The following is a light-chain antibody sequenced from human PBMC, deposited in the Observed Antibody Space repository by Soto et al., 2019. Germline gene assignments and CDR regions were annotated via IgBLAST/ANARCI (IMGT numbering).Light chain of an antibody. Sequence: EIVLTQSPGTLSLSPGERATVSCRASQSVSNNYLAWYQPKPGQAPRLLIYGASNTATGIPDRLSGSGSGTDFTLTIRRLEPEDFAVYYCQQYGSSGTFGQGTKVDIK. CDR1: QSVSNNY. CDR2: GAS. J-gene: IGKJ1*01. CDR3: QQYGSSGT. V-gene: IGKV3-20*01.